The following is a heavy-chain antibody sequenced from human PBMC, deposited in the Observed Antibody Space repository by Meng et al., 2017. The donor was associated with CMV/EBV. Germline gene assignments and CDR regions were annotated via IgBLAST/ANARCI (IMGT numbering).Heavy chain of an antibody. CDR1: GYSISSGYY. CDR3: AGTCTSCNNWFDP. Sequence: SETLSLTCTVSGYSISSGYYWGWIRQPPGKGLEWIGSIYHSGSTYYNPSLKSRVTISVDTSKNQFSLKLSSVTAADTAVYYCAGTCTSCNNWFDPWGQGTLVTVSS. J-gene: IGHJ5*02. CDR2: IYHSGST. V-gene: IGHV4-38-2*02. D-gene: IGHD2-2*01.